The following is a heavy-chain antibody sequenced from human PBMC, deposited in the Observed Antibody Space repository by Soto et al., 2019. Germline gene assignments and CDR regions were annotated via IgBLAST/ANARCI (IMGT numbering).Heavy chain of an antibody. CDR2: IYYSGST. Sequence: SETLSLTCTVSGGSISSYYWSWIRQPPGKGLEWIGYIYYSGSTNYNPSLKSRVTISVDTSKNQFSLKLSSVTAADTAVYYCARQSDHYDFWSGPSDNWFDPWGQGTLVTV. CDR3: ARQSDHYDFWSGPSDNWFDP. V-gene: IGHV4-59*08. D-gene: IGHD3-3*01. CDR1: GGSISSYY. J-gene: IGHJ5*02.